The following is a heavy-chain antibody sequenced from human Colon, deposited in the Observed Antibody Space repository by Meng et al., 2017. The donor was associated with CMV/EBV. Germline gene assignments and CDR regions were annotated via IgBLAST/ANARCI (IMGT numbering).Heavy chain of an antibody. J-gene: IGHJ4*02. Sequence: SVTLSLTCTVSGGSISSTNYYWGWIRQPPGKGLEWIGSLYYTGSTDYNPSLKSRVTISVDTSKNQFSLKLSSVTAADTAVYYCARERRYYGSRSPDNWGQGTLVTVSS. CDR1: GGSISSTNYY. V-gene: IGHV4-39*07. CDR2: LYYTGST. D-gene: IGHD3-10*01. CDR3: ARERRYYGSRSPDN.